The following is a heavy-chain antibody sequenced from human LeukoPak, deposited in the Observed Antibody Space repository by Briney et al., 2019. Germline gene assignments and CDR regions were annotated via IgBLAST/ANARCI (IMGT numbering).Heavy chain of an antibody. CDR1: GGTFSSYA. Sequence: GASVKVSCKASGGTFSSYAISWVRQAPGQGLEWMGGIIPIFGTANYAQKFQGRVTITADESTSTAYMELSSLRSEDTAVYYCARDLGVYYYDSSGSSFPYWGQGTLVTVSS. CDR3: ARDLGVYYYDSSGSSFPY. J-gene: IGHJ4*02. CDR2: IIPIFGTA. V-gene: IGHV1-69*13. D-gene: IGHD3-22*01.